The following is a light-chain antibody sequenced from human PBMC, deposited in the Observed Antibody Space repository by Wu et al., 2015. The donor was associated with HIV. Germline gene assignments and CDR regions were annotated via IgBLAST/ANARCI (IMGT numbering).Light chain of an antibody. CDR1: QGISNF. CDR2: AAS. Sequence: DIQMTQSPSSLSASVGDRVTITCRASQGISNFLAWYQQKPGKPPKVLIYAASTLQSGVPSRFSGSGSGTDFTLAISSLQSEDFAVYYCQEYNAWPPWTFGQGTKVEIK. V-gene: IGKV1-27*01. CDR3: QEYNAWPPWT. J-gene: IGKJ1*01.